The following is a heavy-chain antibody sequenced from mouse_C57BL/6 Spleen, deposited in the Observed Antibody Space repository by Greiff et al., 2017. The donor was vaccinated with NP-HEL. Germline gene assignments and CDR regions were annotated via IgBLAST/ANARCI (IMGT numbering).Heavy chain of an antibody. CDR1: GYTFTSYW. CDR3: ASFPTVVDPYYAMDY. V-gene: IGHV1-50*01. CDR2: IDPSDSYT. Sequence: QVQLQQPGAELVKPGASVKLSCKASGYTFTSYWMQWVKQRPGQGLEWIGEIDPSDSYTNYNQKFKGKATLTVDTSSSTAYMQLSSLTSEDSAVYYCASFPTVVDPYYAMDYWGQGTSVTSPQ. J-gene: IGHJ4*01. D-gene: IGHD1-1*01.